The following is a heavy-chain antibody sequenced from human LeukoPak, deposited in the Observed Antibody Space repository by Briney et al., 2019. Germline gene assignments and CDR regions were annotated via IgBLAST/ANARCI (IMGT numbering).Heavy chain of an antibody. Sequence: ASVKVSCKASGGTFSSYAISWVRQAPGQGLEWMGGIIPIFGTANYAQKLQGRVTMTTDTSTSTAYMELRSLRSDDTAVYYCARDGPNYYGSGSYPWFDPWGQGTLVTVSS. J-gene: IGHJ5*02. CDR1: GGTFSSYA. CDR3: ARDGPNYYGSGSYPWFDP. D-gene: IGHD3-10*01. CDR2: IIPIFGTA. V-gene: IGHV1-69*05.